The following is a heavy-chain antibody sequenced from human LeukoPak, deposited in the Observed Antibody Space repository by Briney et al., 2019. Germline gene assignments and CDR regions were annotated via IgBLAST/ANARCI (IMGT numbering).Heavy chain of an antibody. CDR3: ARWDPYDSSGYYSHNYFDP. CDR2: IYHSGST. Sequence: SETLSLTCTVSGGSISSYYWSWIRQPPGKGLEWIGYIYHSGSTNYNPSLKSRVTISVDTSKNQFSLKLSSVTAADTAVYYCARWDPYDSSGYYSHNYFDPWGQGTLVTVSS. J-gene: IGHJ5*02. V-gene: IGHV4-59*12. CDR1: GGSISSYY. D-gene: IGHD3-22*01.